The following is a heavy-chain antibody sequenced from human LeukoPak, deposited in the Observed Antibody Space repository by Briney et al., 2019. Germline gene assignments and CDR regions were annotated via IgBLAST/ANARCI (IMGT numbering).Heavy chain of an antibody. CDR3: AASTKHPAMCDY. V-gene: IGHV3-21*01. CDR1: GFTFSSYS. CDR2: ICSSSNYI. D-gene: IGHD5-18*01. J-gene: IGHJ4*02. Sequence: PGGSLRLSCAAPGFTFSSYSMNWVRQAPGKGLEWVSSICSSSNYIYYADSVKGRFTISRDNAKNSLYLQINSLRAEDTAVYYCAASTKHPAMCDYWGQGTLVTV.